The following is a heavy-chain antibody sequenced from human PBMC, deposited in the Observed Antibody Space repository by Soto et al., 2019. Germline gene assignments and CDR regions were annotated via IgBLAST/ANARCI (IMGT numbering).Heavy chain of an antibody. V-gene: IGHV4-31*03. CDR3: ARFYDFWSGHDY. D-gene: IGHD3-3*01. CDR1: GGSISSGGYY. CDR2: IYYSGST. J-gene: IGHJ4*02. Sequence: SETLSLTCTVSGGSISSGGYYWSWIRQHPGKGLEWIGYIYYSGSTYYNPSLKSRVTISVDTSKNQFSLKLSSVTAADTAVYYCARFYDFWSGHDYWGQGTLVTVSS.